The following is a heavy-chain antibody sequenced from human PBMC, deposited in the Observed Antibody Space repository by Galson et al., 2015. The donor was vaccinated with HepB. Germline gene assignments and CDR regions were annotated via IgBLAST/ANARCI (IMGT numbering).Heavy chain of an antibody. D-gene: IGHD2-15*01. CDR3: ARGAHVVVVDATQNNWFDP. J-gene: IGHJ5*02. Sequence: QSGAEVKKPGASVKVSCKASGYTFSRYSITWVRQAPGQGLEWVGWISAYNRDTNYTQKLQGRVTMTTDTSTNTVYMELKSLRSDDTAIYYCARGAHVVVVDATQNNWFDPWGQGTLVTVSS. V-gene: IGHV1-18*01. CDR2: ISAYNRDT. CDR1: GYTFSRYS.